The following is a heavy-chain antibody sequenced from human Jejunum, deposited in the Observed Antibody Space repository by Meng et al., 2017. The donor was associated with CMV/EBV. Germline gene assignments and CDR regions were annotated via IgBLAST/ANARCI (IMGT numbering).Heavy chain of an antibody. Sequence: SINSGDDYWSWIRQTPGEGLEWIGYIYSTGDTYYNPSLKSRVIISADTSKNQFSLKLSSVTAADTAIYYCARGSLEWLFYSGFDFWGQGARVT. CDR2: IYSTGDT. CDR3: ARGSLEWLFYSGFDF. V-gene: IGHV4-30-4*01. CDR1: SINSGDDY. D-gene: IGHD3-3*01. J-gene: IGHJ4*02.